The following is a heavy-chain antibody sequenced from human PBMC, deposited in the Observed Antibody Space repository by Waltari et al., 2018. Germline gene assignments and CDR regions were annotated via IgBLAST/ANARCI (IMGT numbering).Heavy chain of an antibody. J-gene: IGHJ3*01. V-gene: IGHV4-39*01. CDR1: GVSITSNRHY. Sequence: QLQLQESGPRLVRPSETLSLICCVSGVSITSNRHYWAWFRQSPGQGLEWIGTVSYSRTTYISPSLKSRVSVSRDTSKNQVSLILGSVTAADMAFYYCATYIGASVGTAAFDVWGQGTMVTVSS. CDR3: ATYIGASVGTAAFDV. CDR2: VSYSRTT. D-gene: IGHD5-12*01.